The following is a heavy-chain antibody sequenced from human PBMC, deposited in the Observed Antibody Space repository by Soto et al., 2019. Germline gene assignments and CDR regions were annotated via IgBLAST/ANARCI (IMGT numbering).Heavy chain of an antibody. V-gene: IGHV1-3*05. CDR1: GYTFTSYA. Sequence: QVQLVQSGAEEKKPGASVKVSCKASGYTFTSYAMHWVRQAPGQRLEWMGWINAGNGNTKYSQKFQGRVTITRDTSASTAYMELSSLRSEDTAVYYCARDPALLPYYYYYGMDVWGQGTTVTVSS. CDR3: ARDPALLPYYYYYGMDV. CDR2: INAGNGNT. J-gene: IGHJ6*02.